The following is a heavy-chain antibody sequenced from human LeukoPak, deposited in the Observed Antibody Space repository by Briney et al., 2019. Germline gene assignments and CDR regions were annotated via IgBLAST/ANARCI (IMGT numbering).Heavy chain of an antibody. CDR1: GYTLTELS. D-gene: IGHD3-22*01. J-gene: IGHJ4*02. CDR3: ATNDRRDDSSGYPSFVPPGN. CDR2: FDPEDGET. V-gene: IGHV1-24*01. Sequence: ASVKVSCKVSGYTLTELSMHWVRQAPGKGLEWMGGFDPEDGETIYAQKFQGRVTMTEDTSTDTAYMELGSLRSEDTAVYYCATNDRRDDSSGYPSFVPPGNWGQGTLVTVSS.